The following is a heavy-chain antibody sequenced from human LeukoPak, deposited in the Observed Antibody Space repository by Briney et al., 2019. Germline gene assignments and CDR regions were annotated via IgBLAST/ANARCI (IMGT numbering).Heavy chain of an antibody. D-gene: IGHD3-22*01. CDR2: INPNSGGT. CDR1: GYTFTGYY. CDR3: ATSEAGREYYYDSSGYSDAFDI. V-gene: IGHV1-2*02. J-gene: IGHJ3*02. Sequence: ASVKVSCKASGYTFTGYYMHWVRQAPGQGLEWMGWINPNSGGTNYAQKFQGRVTMTGETSTSTVYMELSSLRSEDTAVYYCATSEAGREYYYDSSGYSDAFDIWGQGTMVTVSS.